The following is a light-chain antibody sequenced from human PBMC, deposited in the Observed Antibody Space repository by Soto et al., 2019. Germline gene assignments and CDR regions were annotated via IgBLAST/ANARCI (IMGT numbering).Light chain of an antibody. CDR1: QSAGSN. V-gene: IGKV3-15*01. CDR3: QQYNSWPRT. CDR2: TTS. Sequence: EVVMTQSPATLSVSPGERATFSCRASQSAGSNLAWYQQKPGQAPSLLIYTTSTRASGVPARFSGSGSGTEFTLTINSLQTEDFGLYYCQQYNSWPRTFGQGTKVDIK. J-gene: IGKJ1*01.